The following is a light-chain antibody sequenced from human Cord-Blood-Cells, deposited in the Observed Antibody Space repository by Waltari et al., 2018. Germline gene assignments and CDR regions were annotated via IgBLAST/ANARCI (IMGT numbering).Light chain of an antibody. Sequence: QLVLTQSPSASASLGASVKLPCTLSSGHSSYAIAWHQQQPEKGPRYLMKLNSDGSHSKGDGFPDRFSGSSSGAERYLTISSLQSEDEADYYCQTWGTGIQVFGGGTKLTVL. CDR3: QTWGTGIQV. CDR1: SGHSSYA. V-gene: IGLV4-69*01. CDR2: LNSDGSH. J-gene: IGLJ3*02.